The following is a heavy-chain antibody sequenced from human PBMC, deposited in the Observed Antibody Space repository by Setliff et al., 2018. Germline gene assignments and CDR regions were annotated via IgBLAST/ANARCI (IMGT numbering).Heavy chain of an antibody. CDR3: ARGYCSSPSCFFAGWFDP. J-gene: IGHJ5*02. CDR1: GGSFSGYY. CDR2: INHTGST. Sequence: KPSETLSLTCAVYGGSFSGYYWSWIRQPPGKGLEWIGEINHTGSTNYSPSLKSRVTISVDTSKNQFSLKLTSVTAADTAVYYCARGYCSSPSCFFAGWFDPWGQGTLVTV. D-gene: IGHD2-2*01. V-gene: IGHV4-34*01.